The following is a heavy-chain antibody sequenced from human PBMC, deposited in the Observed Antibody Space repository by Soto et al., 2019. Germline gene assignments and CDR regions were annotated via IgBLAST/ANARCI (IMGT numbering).Heavy chain of an antibody. Sequence: QVQLVQSGAEVKKPGASVKISCKASGYTFTSYYMHWVRQAPGQGLEWMGIINPSGGSTNYAQQLQGGASMTRDTSTSTVYMELNSLRSEDTAVYYCARPPYPGCINAVCYPLDYWGQGTLVTVSS. D-gene: IGHD2-8*01. CDR2: INPSGGST. J-gene: IGHJ4*02. V-gene: IGHV1-46*01. CDR1: GYTFTSYY. CDR3: ARPPYPGCINAVCYPLDY.